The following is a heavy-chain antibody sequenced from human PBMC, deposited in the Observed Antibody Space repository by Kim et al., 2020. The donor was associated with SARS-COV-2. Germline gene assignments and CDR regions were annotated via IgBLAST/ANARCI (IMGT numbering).Heavy chain of an antibody. CDR3: AKELLTYYYDSSGYLARGTHAFDI. CDR2: ISGDGGST. D-gene: IGHD3-22*01. V-gene: IGHV3-43*02. J-gene: IGHJ3*02. CDR1: GFTFDDYA. Sequence: GGSLRLSCAASGFTFDDYAMHWVRQAPGKGLEWVSLISGDGGSTYYADSVKARFTISRDNSKNSLYLQMNSLRTEDTALYYCAKELLTYYYDSSGYLARGTHAFDIWGQGTMVTVSS.